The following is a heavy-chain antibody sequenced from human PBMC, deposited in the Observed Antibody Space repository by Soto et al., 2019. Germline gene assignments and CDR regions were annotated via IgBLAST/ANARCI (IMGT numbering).Heavy chain of an antibody. V-gene: IGHV1-58*01. J-gene: IGHJ4*02. CDR3: ATDLTTLTTYDY. D-gene: IGHD4-17*01. CDR2: IVVGSGKT. CDR1: GLSLTGSA. Sequence: SVKGYCKASGLSLTGSAVQRVRQARGQRLEWIGWIVVGSGKTNYAQKFQDRVTMTEDTSTDTAYMELSSLRSEDTAVYYCATDLTTLTTYDYWGQGTLVTVSS.